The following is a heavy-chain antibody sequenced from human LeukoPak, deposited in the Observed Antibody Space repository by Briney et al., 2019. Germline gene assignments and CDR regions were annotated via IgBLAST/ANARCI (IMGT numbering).Heavy chain of an antibody. CDR1: GFTFSSNA. CDR2: LSGSGGST. J-gene: IGHJ4*02. V-gene: IGHV3-23*01. D-gene: IGHD6-19*01. CDR3: AKVLGIAVAGKVDY. Sequence: GGSPRLSCAASGFTFSSNAMSWVRQAPGKGLEWVSSLSGSGGSTYYADSVKGRFTISRDNSKNTLYLQMNSLRHEDPAVYYCAKVLGIAVAGKVDYWGQGTLVTVSS.